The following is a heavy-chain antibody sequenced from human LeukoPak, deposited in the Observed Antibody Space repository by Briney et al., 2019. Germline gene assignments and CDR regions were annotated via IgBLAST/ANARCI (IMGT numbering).Heavy chain of an antibody. Sequence: SETLSLTCAVYGGSFSGYYWSWIRQPPGKGLEWIGEINHSGSTNYNPSLKSRVTISVDTSKNQFSLKLSSVTAADTAVYYCARIEDGGSTKNLDYWGQGTLVTVSS. D-gene: IGHD2-15*01. V-gene: IGHV4-34*01. J-gene: IGHJ4*02. CDR1: GGSFSGYY. CDR2: INHSGST. CDR3: ARIEDGGSTKNLDY.